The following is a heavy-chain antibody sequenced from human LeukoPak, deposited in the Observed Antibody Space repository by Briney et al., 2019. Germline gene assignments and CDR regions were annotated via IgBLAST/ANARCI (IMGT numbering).Heavy chain of an antibody. CDR3: ARAFSSGWYPYSIGGLWFDY. V-gene: IGHV4-59*01. J-gene: IGHJ4*02. CDR1: GVSLCMYY. CDR2: IYYTGST. D-gene: IGHD6-19*01. Sequence: PSETLSLTCTVSGVSLCMYYWSWIPPPPGKGRERIGDIYYTGSTNYNPSLKSRVTISVDTSKIQFSLKLSSVTAADTAVYYCARAFSSGWYPYSIGGLWFDYWGQGTLVTVSS.